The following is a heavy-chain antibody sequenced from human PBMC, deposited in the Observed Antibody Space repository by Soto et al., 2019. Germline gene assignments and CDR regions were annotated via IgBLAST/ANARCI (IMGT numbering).Heavy chain of an antibody. CDR3: AKEIAVAGDLDY. CDR1: GFTFRSYG. J-gene: IGHJ4*01. D-gene: IGHD6-19*01. Sequence: PVGSLRLSCVASGFTFRSYGIHWVRQAPGKGLEWVGVISSDGETKYYADFVKGRFTISRDNSKNTLYPQMDSLRPEDTAVYYCAKEIAVAGDLDYWGHGTLVTVSS. V-gene: IGHV3-30*18. CDR2: ISSDGETK.